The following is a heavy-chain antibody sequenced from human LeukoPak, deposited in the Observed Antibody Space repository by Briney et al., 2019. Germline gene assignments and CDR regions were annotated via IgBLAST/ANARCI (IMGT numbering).Heavy chain of an antibody. V-gene: IGHV3-9*01. CDR1: GFTFDDYA. Sequence: GGSLRLSCAASGFTFDDYAMHWVRQAPGKGLEWVSGISWNSGSIGYADSVKGRFTISRDNAKNSLYLQMNSLRAEDTAVYYCAKDFAFKGVMGFDYWGQGTLVTVSS. D-gene: IGHD3-16*01. CDR2: ISWNSGSI. CDR3: AKDFAFKGVMGFDY. J-gene: IGHJ4*02.